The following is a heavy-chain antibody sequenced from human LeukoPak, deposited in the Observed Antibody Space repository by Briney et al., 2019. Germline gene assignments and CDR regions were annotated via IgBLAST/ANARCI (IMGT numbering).Heavy chain of an antibody. V-gene: IGHV3-74*01. J-gene: IGHJ4*02. Sequence: GGSLRLSCAASGFTFSGYWMHWVRQAPGKGLVWVSRINSDGSSISYADSVQGRFTISRDNAKNTLYLEMNSLRAEDTAVYYCARVRGCSYAYGYWGQGTLVTVSS. CDR3: ARVRGCSYAYGY. CDR1: GFTFSGYW. CDR2: INSDGSSI. D-gene: IGHD5-18*01.